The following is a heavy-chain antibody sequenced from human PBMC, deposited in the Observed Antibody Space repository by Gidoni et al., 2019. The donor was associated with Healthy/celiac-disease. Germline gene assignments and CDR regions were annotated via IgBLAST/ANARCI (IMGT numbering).Heavy chain of an antibody. V-gene: IGHV1-18*01. J-gene: IGHJ4*02. CDR1: GYTFTSYG. Sequence: QVQLVQSGAEVKKPGASVKVSCKASGYTFTSYGISWVRQAPGQGREWMGWSTAYNGNTNYAQKLQGRVTMTTDTSTSTAYMELRSLRSDDTAVYYCARDIPRLNDYVWGSYRVAKPPFDYWGQGTLVTVSS. D-gene: IGHD3-16*02. CDR2: STAYNGNT. CDR3: ARDIPRLNDYVWGSYRVAKPPFDY.